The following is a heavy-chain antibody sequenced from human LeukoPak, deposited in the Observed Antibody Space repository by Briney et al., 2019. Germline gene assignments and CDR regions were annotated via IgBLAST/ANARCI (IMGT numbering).Heavy chain of an antibody. J-gene: IGHJ4*02. D-gene: IGHD3-22*01. CDR1: GFTFSTSA. V-gene: IGHV3-64*04. Sequence: GGSLRLSCSASGFTFSTSALHWVRQAPGKGLEHVSTISTNGGSTYYADSVKGRFTISRDNSKNTLYLQMNSLRAEDTAVYYCAKGPITMIPERVLDWGQGTLVTVSS. CDR2: ISTNGGST. CDR3: AKGPITMIPERVLD.